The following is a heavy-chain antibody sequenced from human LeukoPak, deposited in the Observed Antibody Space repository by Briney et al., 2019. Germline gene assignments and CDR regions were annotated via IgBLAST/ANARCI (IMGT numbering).Heavy chain of an antibody. CDR2: INTNTGNP. CDR3: ARDGNPGAYNWFDP. V-gene: IGHV7-4-1*02. D-gene: IGHD4/OR15-4a*01. CDR1: GYTFTTYA. J-gene: IGHJ5*02. Sequence: ASVKVSFKSSGYTFTTYAMNLVRQAPGQGLEWMGWINTNTGNPTYAHGFTGRFVFSLDTSVTTAYLQISRIKAEDTDVYYCARDGNPGAYNWFDPWGQGTLVTVSS.